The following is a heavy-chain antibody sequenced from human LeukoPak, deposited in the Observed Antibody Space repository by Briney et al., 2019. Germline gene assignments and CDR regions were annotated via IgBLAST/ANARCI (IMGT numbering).Heavy chain of an antibody. J-gene: IGHJ4*02. CDR3: SRHGALPGDY. V-gene: IGHV3-73*01. CDR2: IRPKANNYAT. CDR1: GFTFSGST. Sequence: GGSLKLSCAASGFTFSGSTVHWVRQASGRGLDWVGHIRPKANNYATAYAASVKGRFAISRDDSKNTAYLQLNSLKTEDTAVYYCSRHGALPGDYWGQGTLVTVSS. D-gene: IGHD2-21*02.